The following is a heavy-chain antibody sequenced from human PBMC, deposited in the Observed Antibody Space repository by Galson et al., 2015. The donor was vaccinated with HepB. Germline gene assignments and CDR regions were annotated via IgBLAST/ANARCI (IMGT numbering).Heavy chain of an antibody. J-gene: IGHJ1*01. Sequence: SVKVSCKASGGTFSSYAISWVRQAPGQGLEWMGRIIPILGIANYAQKFQGRVTITADKSTSTAYMELSSLRSEDTAVYYCARGGLSCGGDCYPAEYFQHWGQGTLVTVSS. D-gene: IGHD2-21*02. CDR1: GGTFSSYA. V-gene: IGHV1-69*04. CDR3: ARGGLSCGGDCYPAEYFQH. CDR2: IIPILGIA.